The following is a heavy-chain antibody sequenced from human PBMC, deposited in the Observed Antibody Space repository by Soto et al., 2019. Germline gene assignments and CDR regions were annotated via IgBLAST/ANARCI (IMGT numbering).Heavy chain of an antibody. V-gene: IGHV3-23*01. CDR3: AKLVVAGTILGYYFDY. CDR2: IIGSGGST. J-gene: IGHJ4*02. CDR1: GFTFSIYA. D-gene: IGHD6-19*01. Sequence: HPGGSLRLSCAASGFTFSIYAMSWVRQAPGKGLERVSSIIGSGGSTYYADSVKGRFTISRDNSKNTLSLQMNSLRAEDTAVYYCAKLVVAGTILGYYFDYWGQGTLVTVSS.